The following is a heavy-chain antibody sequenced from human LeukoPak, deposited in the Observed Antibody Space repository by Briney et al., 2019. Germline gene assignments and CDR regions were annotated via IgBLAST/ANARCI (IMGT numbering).Heavy chain of an antibody. V-gene: IGHV4-59*01. D-gene: IGHD3-9*01. J-gene: IGHJ2*01. CDR3: ARNRGFHYDILTPEYFDL. CDR2: IYYSGST. CDR1: GGSISSYY. Sequence: SGTLSLTCTVSGGSISSYYWSWIRQPPGKGLEWIGYIYYSGSTNYNPSLKSRVTISVDTSKNQFSLKLSSVTAADTAVYYCARNRGFHYDILTPEYFDLWGRGTLVTVSS.